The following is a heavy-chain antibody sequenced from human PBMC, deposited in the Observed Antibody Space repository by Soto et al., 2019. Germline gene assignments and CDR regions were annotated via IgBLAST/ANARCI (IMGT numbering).Heavy chain of an antibody. CDR2: ISGSGGST. J-gene: IGHJ3*02. V-gene: IGHV3-23*01. D-gene: IGHD2-15*01. Sequence: GGSLRLSCAASGFTFSSYAMSWVRQAPGKGLEWVSAISGSGGSTYYADSVKGRFTISRDNSKNTLYLQMNSLRAEDTAVYYCATWGDIVVVVAATSDDAFDIWGQGTMVTVSS. CDR3: ATWGDIVVVVAATSDDAFDI. CDR1: GFTFSSYA.